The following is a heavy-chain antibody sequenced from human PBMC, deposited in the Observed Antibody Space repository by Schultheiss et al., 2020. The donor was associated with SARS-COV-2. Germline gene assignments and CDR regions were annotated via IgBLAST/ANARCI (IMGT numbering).Heavy chain of an antibody. CDR3: ARDRGSGWYSFDY. V-gene: IGHV4-61*05. CDR1: GGSISSSSYY. Sequence: SETLSLTCTVSGGSISSSSYYWGWIRQPPGKGLEWIGYIYYSGSTNYNPSLKSRVTISVDKSKNQFSLKLSSVTAADTAVYYCARDRGSGWYSFDYWGQGTLVTVSS. CDR2: IYYSGST. D-gene: IGHD6-19*01. J-gene: IGHJ4*02.